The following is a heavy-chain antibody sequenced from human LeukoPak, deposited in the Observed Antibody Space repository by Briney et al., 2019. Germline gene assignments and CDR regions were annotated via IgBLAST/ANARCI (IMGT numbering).Heavy chain of an antibody. Sequence: ASVKVSCKASGYTFTGYYMHWVRQAPGQGLEWMGWINPNSGGTNYAQKFQGRVTMTRDTSISTAYMELSRLRSDDTAVYYCARAEGIAAAGTYFQHWGQGTLVTVSS. V-gene: IGHV1-2*02. CDR3: ARAEGIAAAGTYFQH. D-gene: IGHD6-13*01. J-gene: IGHJ1*01. CDR1: GYTFTGYY. CDR2: INPNSGGT.